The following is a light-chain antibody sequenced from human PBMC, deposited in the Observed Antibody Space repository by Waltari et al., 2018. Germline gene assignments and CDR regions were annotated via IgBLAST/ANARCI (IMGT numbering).Light chain of an antibody. V-gene: IGKV1-39*01. Sequence: DIQMTQSPSSLSASLGDRVTITCRDSQSISRYLNWFQQKPGKAPNLVIYTASSLETGVPSRFSGSGSGTDFTLTITSLQPEDFATYYCQQSYITPLTFGGGTKVEI. CDR3: QQSYITPLT. CDR2: TAS. CDR1: QSISRY. J-gene: IGKJ4*01.